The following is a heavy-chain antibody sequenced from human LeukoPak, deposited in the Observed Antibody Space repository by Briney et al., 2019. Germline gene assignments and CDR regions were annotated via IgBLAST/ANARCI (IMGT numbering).Heavy chain of an antibody. J-gene: IGHJ4*02. Sequence: GGSLRLSCAASGFTFSNYWMHWVRQAPGKGLVWVSRIKSDGSRTDYADSVKGRFTISRDNAKNSLYLQMNSLRAEDTAVYYCVRDWNWAFDYWGQGILVTVSS. D-gene: IGHD1-7*01. CDR1: GFTFSNYW. V-gene: IGHV3-74*01. CDR2: IKSDGSRT. CDR3: VRDWNWAFDY.